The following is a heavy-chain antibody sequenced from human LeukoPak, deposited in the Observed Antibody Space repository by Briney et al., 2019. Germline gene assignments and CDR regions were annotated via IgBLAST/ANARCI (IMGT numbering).Heavy chain of an antibody. CDR1: GGSISSYY. CDR3: ARARPDDYYGSGSYYDY. J-gene: IGHJ4*02. Sequence: PSETLSLTCTVSGGSISSYYWSWIRQPPGKGLEWIGYIYYSGSTNYNPSLKSRVTISVDTSKNQFSLKLSSVTAADTAVYYCARARPDDYYGSGSYYDYWGQGTLVTVSS. V-gene: IGHV4-59*01. D-gene: IGHD3-10*01. CDR2: IYYSGST.